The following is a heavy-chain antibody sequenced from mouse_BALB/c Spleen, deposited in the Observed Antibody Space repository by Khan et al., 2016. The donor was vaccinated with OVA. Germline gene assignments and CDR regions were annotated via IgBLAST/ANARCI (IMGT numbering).Heavy chain of an antibody. Sequence: QVQLKQSGGELVRPGASVNLSCKTPGYIFTSYWIHWVRQRSGQGLEWIARIYPGTDNTYYNEKLKDKATLTADKSSSTAYMQLSSLKSEDSAVYFCAREEALYYFDYWGQGTTLTVSS. D-gene: IGHD3-2*02. J-gene: IGHJ2*01. CDR2: IYPGTDNT. CDR1: GYIFTSYW. V-gene: IGHV1-76*01. CDR3: AREEALYYFDY.